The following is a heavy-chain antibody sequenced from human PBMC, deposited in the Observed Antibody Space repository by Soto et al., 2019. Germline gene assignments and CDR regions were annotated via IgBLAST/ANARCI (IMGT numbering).Heavy chain of an antibody. CDR2: IIPILGIA. J-gene: IGHJ4*02. D-gene: IGHD6-19*01. V-gene: IGHV1-69*04. CDR1: GGTFSSYT. Sequence: ASVKVSCKASGGTFSSYTISWVRQAPGQGLEWMGRIIPILGIANYAQKFQGRVTITADKSTSTAYMELSSLRSEDTAVYYCARDVGQWLVLAYWGQGTLVTVSS. CDR3: ARDVGQWLVLAY.